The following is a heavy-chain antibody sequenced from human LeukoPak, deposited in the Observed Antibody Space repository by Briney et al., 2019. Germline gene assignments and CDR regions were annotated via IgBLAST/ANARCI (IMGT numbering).Heavy chain of an antibody. J-gene: IGHJ4*02. CDR2: ISGGGDSI. D-gene: IGHD3-22*01. CDR3: TTVGLSGYFDSSGYYYFDY. Sequence: GGSLRLSCAASGFTFSNYAMTWVRQAPGKGLEWVSVISGGGDSIYYADSVRGRFTISRDNSKNTLYLQMNSLKTEDTAVYYCTTVGLSGYFDSSGYYYFDYWGQGTLVTVSS. CDR1: GFTFSNYA. V-gene: IGHV3-23*01.